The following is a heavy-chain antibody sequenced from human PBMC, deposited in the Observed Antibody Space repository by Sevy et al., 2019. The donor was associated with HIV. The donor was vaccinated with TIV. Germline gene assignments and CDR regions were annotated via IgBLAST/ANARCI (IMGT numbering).Heavy chain of an antibody. CDR2: ISGSGISI. Sequence: GGSLRLSCAASGFTFSTYAMSWVRQAPGKGLEWVSGISGSGISIYYAGSVKGRFTISRDNSKNTLILQMNSLRAEDTAIYYCAKELRGYQYDSSGNLDTWGQGRLVTVSS. CDR1: GFTFSTYA. CDR3: AKELRGYQYDSSGNLDT. D-gene: IGHD6-19*01. J-gene: IGHJ5*02. V-gene: IGHV3-23*01.